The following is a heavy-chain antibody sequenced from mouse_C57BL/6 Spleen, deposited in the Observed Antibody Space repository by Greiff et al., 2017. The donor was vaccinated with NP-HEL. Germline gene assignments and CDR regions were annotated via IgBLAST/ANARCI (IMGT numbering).Heavy chain of an antibody. J-gene: IGHJ1*03. CDR2: IDPSDSYT. CDR1: GYTFTSYW. CDR3: AGGGDGKGDWYFDV. Sequence: QVQLQQPGAELVKPGASVKLSCKASGYTFTSYWMQWIGEIDPSDSYTNYNQKFKGKATLTVDTSSSTAYMPLSSLTAEDSAVYYGAGGGDGKGDWYFDVWGTGTTVTVSS. D-gene: IGHD2-1*01. V-gene: IGHV1-50*01.